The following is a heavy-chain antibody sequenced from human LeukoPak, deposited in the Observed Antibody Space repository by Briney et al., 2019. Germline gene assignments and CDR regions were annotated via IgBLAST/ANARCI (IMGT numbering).Heavy chain of an antibody. V-gene: IGHV3-23*01. Sequence: GGSLRLSCAASGFTFSSYAMSWVRQAPGKGLEWVSAISGSGGSTYYADSVKGRFTISRDNSKNTLYLQMNSLRAEDTAVYYCAKAGGEWELLFIAFDIWGQGTMVTVSS. CDR1: GFTFSSYA. CDR3: AKAGGEWELLFIAFDI. J-gene: IGHJ3*02. D-gene: IGHD1-26*01. CDR2: ISGSGGST.